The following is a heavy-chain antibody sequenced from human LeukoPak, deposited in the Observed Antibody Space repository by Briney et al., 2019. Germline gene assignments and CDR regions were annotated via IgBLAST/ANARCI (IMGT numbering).Heavy chain of an antibody. J-gene: IGHJ6*02. D-gene: IGHD5-18*01. CDR2: INPNSGGT. CDR1: GYTFTGYY. Sequence: ASVKVSCKASGYTFTGYYMHWVRQAPGQGLEWMGWINPNSGGTNYAQKFQGRVTMTRDTSISTAYMELSRLRSDDTTVYYCARNRDTAMVINYYYYGMDVWGQGTTVTVSS. CDR3: ARNRDTAMVINYYYYGMDV. V-gene: IGHV1-2*02.